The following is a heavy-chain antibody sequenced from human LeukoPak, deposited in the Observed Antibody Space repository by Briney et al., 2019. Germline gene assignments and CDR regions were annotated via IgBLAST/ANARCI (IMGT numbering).Heavy chain of an antibody. CDR3: ARDRLSVLMVYATNDAFDI. J-gene: IGHJ3*02. D-gene: IGHD2-8*01. CDR2: INPNSGGT. Sequence: ASVKVSCKASGYTFTGYYTHWVRQAPGQGLEWMGWINPNSGGTNYAQKFQGRVTMTRDTSISTAYMELGRLRSDDTAVYYCARDRLSVLMVYATNDAFDIWGQGTMVTVSS. V-gene: IGHV1-2*02. CDR1: GYTFTGYY.